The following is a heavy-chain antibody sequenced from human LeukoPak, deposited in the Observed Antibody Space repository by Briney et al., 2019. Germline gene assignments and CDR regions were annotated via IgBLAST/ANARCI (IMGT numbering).Heavy chain of an antibody. D-gene: IGHD5-12*01. CDR1: GYTFTSYG. CDR3: ARSHQLYSGYDSIFDY. V-gene: IGHV1-18*01. CDR2: ISAYNGNT. Sequence: ASVKVSCKASGYTFTSYGISWVRQAPGQGLEWMGWISAYNGNTNYAQKLQGRVTMTTDTSTSTAYMELRSLRSDDTAVYYCARSHQLYSGYDSIFDYWGQGTLVTVSS. J-gene: IGHJ4*02.